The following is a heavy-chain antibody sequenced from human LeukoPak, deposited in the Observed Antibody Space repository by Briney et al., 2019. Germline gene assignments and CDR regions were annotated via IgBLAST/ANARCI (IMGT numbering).Heavy chain of an antibody. CDR1: GGAISGGSYY. Sequence: SETLSLTCTVSGGAISGGSYYWSWIRQPAGKGLEWIGRIYTSGSTNYNPSLKSRVTISVDTSKNQFSLKLSSVTAADTAVYYCARKEYFGSGSYYNYWGQGTLVTVSP. J-gene: IGHJ4*02. V-gene: IGHV4-61*02. D-gene: IGHD3-10*01. CDR2: IYTSGST. CDR3: ARKEYFGSGSYYNY.